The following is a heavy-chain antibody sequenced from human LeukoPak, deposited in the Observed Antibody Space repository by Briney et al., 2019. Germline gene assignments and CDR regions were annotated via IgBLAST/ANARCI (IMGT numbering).Heavy chain of an antibody. CDR1: GYTFTGYY. CDR2: INPNSGGT. V-gene: IGHV1-2*02. D-gene: IGHD1-26*01. J-gene: IGHJ4*02. Sequence: GASVKVSCKASGYTFTGYYMHWVRQAPGQGLEWMGWINPNSGGTNYAQKFQGRVTMTRDTSISTAYMELSRLRSDDTAVYYCAREGIVGAIDAFDYWGQGTLVTVSS. CDR3: AREGIVGAIDAFDY.